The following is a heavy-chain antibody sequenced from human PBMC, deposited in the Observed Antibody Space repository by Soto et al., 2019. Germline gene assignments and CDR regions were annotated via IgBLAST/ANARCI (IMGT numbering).Heavy chain of an antibody. Sequence: ASVKVSCKASGYTFTSYAMHWVRQAPGQRLEWMGWINAGNGNTKYSQKFQGRVTITRDTSASTAYMELSSLRSEDTAVYYCARVSHDSSAYYYVDGYWGQGTLVTVSS. CDR1: GYTFTSYA. J-gene: IGHJ4*02. V-gene: IGHV1-3*01. CDR3: ARVSHDSSAYYYVDGY. CDR2: INAGNGNT. D-gene: IGHD3-22*01.